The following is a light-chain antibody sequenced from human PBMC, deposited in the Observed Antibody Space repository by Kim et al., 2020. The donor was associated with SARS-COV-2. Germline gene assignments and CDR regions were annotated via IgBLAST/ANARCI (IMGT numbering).Light chain of an antibody. CDR1: QSVSSNY. CDR2: DAS. CDR3: QHYDTSPSWT. V-gene: IGKV3-20*01. J-gene: IGKJ1*01. Sequence: PGEGATLSCRASQSVSSNYLAWYQQKPGQAPRLLMYDASTRATGIPDRFSGSGSGTDFTLTISRLEPEDFAVYFCQHYDTSPSWTFGQGTKVDIK.